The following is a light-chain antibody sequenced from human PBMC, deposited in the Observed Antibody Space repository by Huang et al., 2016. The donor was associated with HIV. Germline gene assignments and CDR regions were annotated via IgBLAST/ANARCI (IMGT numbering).Light chain of an antibody. CDR1: QIISSAF. CDR3: QQYGYSPLFT. J-gene: IGKJ3*01. CDR2: GAS. V-gene: IGKV3-20*01. Sequence: EALLTQSPDTLSLSPGERATLSCRASQIISSAFLAWYQQKPGQASGLLIYGASNRDTGNADRFSGSGSGTDLTLIISRLEPEDFAVYCCQQYGYSPLFTFGPGTKVDIK.